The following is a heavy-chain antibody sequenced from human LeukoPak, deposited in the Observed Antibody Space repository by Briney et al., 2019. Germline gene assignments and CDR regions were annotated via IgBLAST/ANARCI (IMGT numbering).Heavy chain of an antibody. CDR2: IKQDGSEK. CDR1: GFTFSSYW. D-gene: IGHD5-24*01. V-gene: IGHV3-7*01. Sequence: GGSLRLSCAASGFTFSSYWMSWVRQAPGKGLEWVANIKQDGSEKYYVDSVKGRSTISRDNAKNSLYLQVNSLRAEDTAVYYCARVPIRWLQFDYWGQGTLVTVSS. J-gene: IGHJ4*02. CDR3: ARVPIRWLQFDY.